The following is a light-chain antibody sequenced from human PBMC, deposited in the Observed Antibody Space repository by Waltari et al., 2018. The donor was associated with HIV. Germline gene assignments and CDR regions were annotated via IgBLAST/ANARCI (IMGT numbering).Light chain of an antibody. Sequence: QSVLTQPPSVSASPRQRVTIPCSGTNSTITHNAVNWYQQLPGKAPKLLIYYDNLLSSGVSDRFSGSKAGASASLAISGLQSEDEADYYCAAWDDTLNGFVFGSGTRVTVL. V-gene: IGLV1-36*01. CDR3: AAWDDTLNGFV. CDR2: YDN. CDR1: NSTITHNA. J-gene: IGLJ1*01.